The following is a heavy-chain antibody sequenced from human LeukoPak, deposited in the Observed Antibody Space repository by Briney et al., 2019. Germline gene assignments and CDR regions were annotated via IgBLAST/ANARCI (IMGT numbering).Heavy chain of an antibody. CDR3: ARADCSSTSCLNAFDI. V-gene: IGHV1-2*06. CDR1: GYTFTGYY. D-gene: IGHD2-2*01. Sequence: ASVKVSCKASGYTFTGYYMHWVRQAPGQGLEWMGRINPNSGGTNYAQKFQGRVTMTRDTSISTAYMELSRLRSDDTAVYYCARADCSSTSCLNAFDIWGQGPMVTVSS. J-gene: IGHJ3*02. CDR2: INPNSGGT.